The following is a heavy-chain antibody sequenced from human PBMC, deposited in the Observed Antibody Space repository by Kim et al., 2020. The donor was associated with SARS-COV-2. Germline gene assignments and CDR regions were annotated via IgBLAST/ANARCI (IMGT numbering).Heavy chain of an antibody. Sequence: SYAQKLQGRVTMTTDTATSTAYMELRSLRSDDTAVYYCARWMVATRDFDYWGQGTLVTVSS. J-gene: IGHJ4*02. D-gene: IGHD5-12*01. CDR3: ARWMVATRDFDY. V-gene: IGHV1-18*01.